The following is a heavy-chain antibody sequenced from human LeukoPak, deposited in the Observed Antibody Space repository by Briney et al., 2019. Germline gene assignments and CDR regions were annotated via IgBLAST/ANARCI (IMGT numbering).Heavy chain of an antibody. CDR1: GYTFTGYY. J-gene: IGHJ4*02. CDR2: INPNSGGT. CDR3: ARVTDFWSGSEFDY. Sequence: ASVKVSCKASGYTFTGYYMHWVRQAPGQGLEWMGWINPNSGGTNYAQKFQGRVTMTRDTSISTAYMELSRLRSDDTAVYYCARVTDFWSGSEFDYWGQGTLVTVSS. D-gene: IGHD3-3*01. V-gene: IGHV1-2*02.